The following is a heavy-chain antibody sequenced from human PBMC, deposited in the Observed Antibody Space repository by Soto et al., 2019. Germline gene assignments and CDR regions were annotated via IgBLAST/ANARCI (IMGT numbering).Heavy chain of an antibody. CDR3: ARLRGIAVAGRGGYFDY. D-gene: IGHD6-19*01. CDR1: GGSISSGGYY. J-gene: IGHJ4*02. Sequence: SETLSLTCTFSGGSISSGGYYWSWIRQHPGKGLEWIGYIYYSGSTYYNPSLKSRVTISVDTSKNQFSLKLSSVTAADTAVYYCARLRGIAVAGRGGYFDYWGQGTLVTVSS. CDR2: IYYSGST. V-gene: IGHV4-31*03.